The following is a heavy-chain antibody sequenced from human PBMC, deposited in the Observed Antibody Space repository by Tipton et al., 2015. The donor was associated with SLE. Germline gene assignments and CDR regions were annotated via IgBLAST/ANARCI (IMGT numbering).Heavy chain of an antibody. Sequence: TLSLTCTVYGGSFSGYYWSWIRQPPGKGLEWIGYIYYSGRTNYNPSLKSRVTISVDTSKNQFSLKLSSVTAADTAVYYCARAGAGYYYYYYYMDVWGKGTTVTVSS. D-gene: IGHD5-18*01. CDR1: GGSFSGYY. CDR3: ARAGAGYYYYYYYMDV. J-gene: IGHJ6*03. CDR2: IYYSGRT. V-gene: IGHV4-59*01.